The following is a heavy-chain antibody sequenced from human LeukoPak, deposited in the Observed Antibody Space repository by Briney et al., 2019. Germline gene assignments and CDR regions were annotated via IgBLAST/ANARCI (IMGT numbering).Heavy chain of an antibody. CDR2: IHPGDSDT. Sequence: KRGESLKISCKGSGYSFITYWIGWARQMPGKGLELMGIIHPGDSDTKYSPSFQGQVTISADKSISTAYLQWGSLKASDAAMYYCARATKTLAVPRSIDYWGQGTLVIVSS. D-gene: IGHD6-19*01. CDR1: GYSFITYW. CDR3: ARATKTLAVPRSIDY. J-gene: IGHJ4*02. V-gene: IGHV5-51*01.